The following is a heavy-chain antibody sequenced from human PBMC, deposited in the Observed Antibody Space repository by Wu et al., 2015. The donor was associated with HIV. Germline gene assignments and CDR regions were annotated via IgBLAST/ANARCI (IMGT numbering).Heavy chain of an antibody. D-gene: IGHD1-1*01. CDR3: ARGIYSTGTGYFDF. CDR2: ISVYSL. J-gene: IGHJ4*02. V-gene: IGHV1-18*01. CDR1: GYTFYNYG. Sequence: QVQLVQSGADVKKPGASVKVSCKTFGYTFYNYGIAWVRQAPGQGLEWLAWISVYSLHYGVNFRGRVTTSIDTSTSTAYLELRNLTFGDTAVYYCARGIYSTGTGYFDFWGPGNAGHR.